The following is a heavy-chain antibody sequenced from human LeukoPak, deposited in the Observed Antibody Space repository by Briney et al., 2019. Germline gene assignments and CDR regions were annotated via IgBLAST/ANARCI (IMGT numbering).Heavy chain of an antibody. D-gene: IGHD3-22*01. V-gene: IGHV1-2*02. J-gene: IGHJ4*02. CDR1: GYTFTGYY. CDR3: AADHRYGDSSGYYSY. Sequence: VSVTVSCKASGYTFTGYYMHWVRQAPGQGLEWMGWINPNSGGTNYAQKFQGRVTMTRDTSISTAYMELSRLRSDDTAVYYCAADHRYGDSSGYYSYWGQGTLVTVSS. CDR2: INPNSGGT.